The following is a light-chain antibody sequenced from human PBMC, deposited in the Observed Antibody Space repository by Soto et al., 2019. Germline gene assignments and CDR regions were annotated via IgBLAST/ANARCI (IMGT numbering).Light chain of an antibody. CDR2: DIS. J-gene: IGKJ4*01. CDR3: QQYNNWPKLT. Sequence: EIVLTQSPATLSLSPGERATLSCRASQSVSSYLAWYQQKPGQAPRLLIYDISARATGIPTRFSGSGSGTEFTLTISSLQSEDFAVYYCQQYNNWPKLTFGGGTKVDIK. CDR1: QSVSSY. V-gene: IGKV3D-15*01.